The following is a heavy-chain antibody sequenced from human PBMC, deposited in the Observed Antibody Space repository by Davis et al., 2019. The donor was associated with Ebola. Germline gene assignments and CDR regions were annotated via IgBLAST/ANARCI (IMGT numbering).Heavy chain of an antibody. CDR1: GFSFSTYW. D-gene: IGHD1-26*01. CDR3: TRGGWDTTGYRFDP. J-gene: IGHJ5*02. Sequence: GSLKISCAASGFSFSTYWMHWVRQAPGKGLVWVSRVDSDGSYTTYADSVKGRFTISRDNAKNTLYLQMNSLRVEDTAVYYCTRGGWDTTGYRFDPWGQGTLVTVSS. V-gene: IGHV3-74*01. CDR2: VDSDGSYT.